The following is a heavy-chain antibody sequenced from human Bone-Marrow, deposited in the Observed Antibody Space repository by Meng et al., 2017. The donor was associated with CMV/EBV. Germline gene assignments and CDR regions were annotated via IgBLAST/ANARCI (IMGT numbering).Heavy chain of an antibody. D-gene: IGHD3-22*01. CDR2: IGTAGDT. V-gene: IGHV3-13*01. Sequence: GGSLRPSCAASGFTFSSYVMHWVRQAPGKGLEWVSAIGTAGDTYYPGSVKGRFTISRENAKNSLYLQMNSLRAGDTAVYYCARGYYDSSGYFGLDAFDIWGQGTMVTVSS. CDR3: ARGYYDSSGYFGLDAFDI. CDR1: GFTFSSYV. J-gene: IGHJ3*02.